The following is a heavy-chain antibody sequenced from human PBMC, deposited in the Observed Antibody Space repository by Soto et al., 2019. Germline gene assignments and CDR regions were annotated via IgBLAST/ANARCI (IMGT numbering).Heavy chain of an antibody. D-gene: IGHD3-22*01. CDR3: ARKDKSGYFNWFDP. CDR2: IFPSDSDT. CDR1: GYKFTSSW. Sequence: PGESLKISCXTSGYKFTSSWIAWVRQMPGKGLEWMGIIFPSDSDTRYSPSFQGQVTISADRSTSTVFLQWASLKASDTAVYFCARKDKSGYFNWFDPWGQGTLVPVSS. V-gene: IGHV5-51*01. J-gene: IGHJ5*02.